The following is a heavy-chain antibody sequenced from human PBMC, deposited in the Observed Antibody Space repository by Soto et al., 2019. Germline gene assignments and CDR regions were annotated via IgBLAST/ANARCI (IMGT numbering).Heavy chain of an antibody. CDR3: AGDPLPLRYFDCLLEGHWFDP. CDR2: ISAYNGNT. Sequence: ASVKVSCKASGYTFTSYGISWVRQAPGQGLEWMGWISAYNGNTNYAQKLQGRVTMTTDTSTSAAYMELRSLRSDDTAVYYCAGDPLPLRYFDCLLEGHWFDPWGQGSLVTVSS. J-gene: IGHJ5*02. D-gene: IGHD3-9*01. V-gene: IGHV1-18*01. CDR1: GYTFTSYG.